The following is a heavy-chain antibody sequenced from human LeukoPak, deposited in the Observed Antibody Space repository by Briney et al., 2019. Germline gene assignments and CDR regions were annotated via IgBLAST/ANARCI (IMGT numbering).Heavy chain of an antibody. Sequence: GGSLRLSCAASEFTFSNYWMSWVRQAPGKGLEWVADIKQDGSEKYYVDSVKGRFTISRDNAKNSLYLQMNSLRAEDTAVYYCARPPITYSSTKAFDYWGQGTLVTVSS. D-gene: IGHD6-13*01. CDR2: IKQDGSEK. J-gene: IGHJ4*02. CDR1: EFTFSNYW. CDR3: ARPPITYSSTKAFDY. V-gene: IGHV3-7*01.